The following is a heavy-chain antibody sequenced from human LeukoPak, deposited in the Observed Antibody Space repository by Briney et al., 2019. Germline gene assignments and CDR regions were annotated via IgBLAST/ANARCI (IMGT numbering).Heavy chain of an antibody. V-gene: IGHV3-30*02. J-gene: IGHJ6*03. CDR1: GFTLSNCG. CDR3: AKTSLSDPSGHYYYMDV. D-gene: IGHD3-3*01. Sequence: PGGSLRLSCAASGFTLSNCGMHWVRQAPGKGLEWVAFIRFDGTSEFYADSVKARFTISRDNSQNTVSLQLNNLRIEDTALYYCAKTSLSDPSGHYYYMDVWGKGTTVTVSS. CDR2: IRFDGTSE.